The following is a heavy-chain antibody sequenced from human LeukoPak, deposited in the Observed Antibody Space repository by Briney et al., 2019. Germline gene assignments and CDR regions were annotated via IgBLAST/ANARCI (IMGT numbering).Heavy chain of an antibody. Sequence: GGSLRLSCVASGFTFRGHWMNWVRQAPGQGMEWVANINTDGSGKHHVDSVQGRFTISRDNAKNSLYLQMNSLRAEDTAVYYCVRDATGLTNWGQGTLVTVSS. CDR3: VRDATGLTN. CDR1: GFTFRGHW. V-gene: IGHV3-7*01. D-gene: IGHD4-11*01. CDR2: INTDGSGK. J-gene: IGHJ1*01.